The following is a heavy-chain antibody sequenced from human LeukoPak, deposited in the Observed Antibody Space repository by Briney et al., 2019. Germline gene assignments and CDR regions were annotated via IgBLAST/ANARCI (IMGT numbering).Heavy chain of an antibody. CDR2: IYTGGLT. J-gene: IGHJ3*02. Sequence: GGSLRLSCAASGFSVTTNYMTWVRQAPGRGPEWVSVIYTGGLTYHSDSVQGRFTISRDDSENTLYLQMTSLKAEDTAIYYCVRVEYSISSGAFDIWGQGTVVTVSS. CDR3: VRVEYSISSGAFDI. CDR1: GFSVTTNY. V-gene: IGHV3-53*01. D-gene: IGHD6-6*01.